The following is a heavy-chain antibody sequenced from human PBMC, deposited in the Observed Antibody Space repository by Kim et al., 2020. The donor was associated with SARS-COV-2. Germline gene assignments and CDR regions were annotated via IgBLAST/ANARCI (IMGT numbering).Heavy chain of an antibody. V-gene: IGHV4-59*09. J-gene: IGHJ4*02. Sequence: NPSLKRRVTISVDTSKNQFSLKLSSVTAADTAVDYCARGNSGYDYRGVDYWGQGTLVTVSS. D-gene: IGHD5-12*01. CDR3: ARGNSGYDYRGVDY.